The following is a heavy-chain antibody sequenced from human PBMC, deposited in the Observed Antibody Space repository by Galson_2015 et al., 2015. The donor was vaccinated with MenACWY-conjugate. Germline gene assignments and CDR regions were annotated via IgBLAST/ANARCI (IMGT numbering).Heavy chain of an antibody. V-gene: IGHV3-7*03. D-gene: IGHD1-26*01. CDR3: ARCGGLWELNDC. Sequence: SLRLSCAASGFTFSTYWMSWVRQAPGKGLEWVANIKQDGSETYYVDSVKGRFTISRDNAKNSLYLQMNSLRAEDTAVYYCARCGGLWELNDCWGQGTLVTVSS. CDR1: GFTFSTYW. J-gene: IGHJ4*02. CDR2: IKQDGSET.